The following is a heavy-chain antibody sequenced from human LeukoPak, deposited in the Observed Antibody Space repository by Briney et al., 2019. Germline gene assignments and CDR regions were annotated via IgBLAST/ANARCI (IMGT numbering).Heavy chain of an antibody. V-gene: IGHV3-11*06. J-gene: IGHJ3*02. D-gene: IGHD3-9*01. CDR1: TSSDYY. CDR3: ARDLYYDILTGYPNDAFDI. Sequence: TSSDYYWGWIRQPPGKGLEWVSSISSSSDYIYYADSVKGRFSITRDNARNSLYLQMNSLRAEDTAVYYCARDLYYDILTGYPNDAFDIWGQGTMVTVSS. CDR2: ISSSSDYI.